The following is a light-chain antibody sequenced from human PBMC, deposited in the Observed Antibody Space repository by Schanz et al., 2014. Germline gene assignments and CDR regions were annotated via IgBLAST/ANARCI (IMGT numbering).Light chain of an antibody. V-gene: IGLV2-14*03. J-gene: IGLJ2*01. CDR2: DVS. CDR1: SSDVGGYNY. Sequence: QSALTQPASVSGSPGQSITISCTGTSSDVGGYNYVSWYQQHPGKAPKLMIYDVSNRPSGVSNRFSGSKSGNTASLTISGLQAEDEADYYCQSYDTNLGGSTFGGGTQLTVL. CDR3: QSYDTNLGGST.